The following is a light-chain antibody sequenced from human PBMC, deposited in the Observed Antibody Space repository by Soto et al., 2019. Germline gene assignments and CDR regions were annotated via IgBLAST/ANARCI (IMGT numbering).Light chain of an antibody. V-gene: IGKV3-15*01. CDR3: QHYNDWPPTWT. CDR1: QSVSSK. Sequence: EIVLAQSPGTVSLSPGERATLSCRASQSVSSKLAWYQQKPGQAPRVLIHGASTRATGIPARFSGSGSGTEFTLTISSLQSEDFAVYYCQHYNDWPPTWTLGQGTKV. CDR2: GAS. J-gene: IGKJ1*01.